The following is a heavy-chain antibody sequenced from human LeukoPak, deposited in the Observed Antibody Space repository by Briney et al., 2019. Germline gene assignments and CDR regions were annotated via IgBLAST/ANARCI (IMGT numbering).Heavy chain of an antibody. CDR1: GYIFTDHY. J-gene: IGHJ5*02. CDR2: VDPDDGRT. Sequence: ATVKISCKASGYIFTDHYIPWVHQAPGKGLEWMGRVDPDDGRTIYAERFQGRLTITADPSTDTVYMELTSLKSADTAVYYCARVDGDTPHVRPFDPWRQGSLVTVSS. CDR3: ARVDGDTPHVRPFDP. V-gene: IGHV1-69-2*01. D-gene: IGHD5-18*01.